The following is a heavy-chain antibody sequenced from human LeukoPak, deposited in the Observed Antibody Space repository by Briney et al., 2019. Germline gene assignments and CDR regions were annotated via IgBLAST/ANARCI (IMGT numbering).Heavy chain of an antibody. D-gene: IGHD5-12*01. V-gene: IGHV4-34*01. Sequence: PSETLSLTCAVYGGSFSGYYWNWIRQPPGQGLEWIGEINHSGSTNYNPSLKSRVTISVDTSKNQFSLKLSSVTAADTAVYYCARGTGIVATIDTPPFDYWGQGTLVTVSS. CDR3: ARGTGIVATIDTPPFDY. J-gene: IGHJ4*02. CDR1: GGSFSGYY. CDR2: INHSGST.